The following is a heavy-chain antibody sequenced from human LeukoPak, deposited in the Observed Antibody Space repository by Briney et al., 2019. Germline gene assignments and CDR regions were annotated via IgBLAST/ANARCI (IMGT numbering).Heavy chain of an antibody. D-gene: IGHD6-13*01. V-gene: IGHV4-34*01. CDR3: AIQNHRYSSSYRVYYYYGMDV. CDR1: GGSFSGYY. J-gene: IGHJ6*02. Sequence: SETLSLTCAVYGGSFSGYYWSWIRQPPGKGLEWIGEINHSGSTNYNPSLKSRVTISVDTSKNQFSLKLSSVTAADTAVYYCAIQNHRYSSSYRVYYYYGMDVWGQGTTVTVSS. CDR2: INHSGST.